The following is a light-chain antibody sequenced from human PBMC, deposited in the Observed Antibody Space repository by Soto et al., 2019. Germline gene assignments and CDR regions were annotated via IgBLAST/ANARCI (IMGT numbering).Light chain of an antibody. V-gene: IGKV1-17*01. Sequence: DIQMTQSPSSLSASVGDRVTITCRASQGIRNHLVWYQLKPGKAPKRLIYAASSLQSGVPSRFSGSGSGTEFTLTISSLQPEDFATYSCLQHNIYPWTFGQGTKVEIK. J-gene: IGKJ1*01. CDR2: AAS. CDR1: QGIRNH. CDR3: LQHNIYPWT.